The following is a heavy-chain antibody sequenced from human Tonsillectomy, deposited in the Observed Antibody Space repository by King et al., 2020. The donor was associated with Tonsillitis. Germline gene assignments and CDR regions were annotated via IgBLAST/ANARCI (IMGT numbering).Heavy chain of an antibody. CDR2: TSFDGSKK. CDR1: GFTFGSYA. D-gene: IGHD2-2*01. J-gene: IGHJ6*03. V-gene: IGHV3-30-3*01. CDR3: ARDGCSSSSCYHSYYYYYMDV. Sequence: VQLVESGGGVVQSGRSLRLSCAASGFTFGSYALHWVRQAPGKGLDWVAVTSFDGSKKYYADSVKGRFTISRDNSENTLFLQMNSLRAEDTAVYYCARDGCSSSSCYHSYYYYYMDVWGRGTTVTVSS.